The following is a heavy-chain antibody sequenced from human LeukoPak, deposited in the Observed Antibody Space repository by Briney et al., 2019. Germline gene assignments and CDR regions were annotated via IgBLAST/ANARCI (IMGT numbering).Heavy chain of an antibody. CDR2: IYSGGST. CDR3: ARRIHSGYSDHYFDY. D-gene: IGHD5-18*01. J-gene: IGHJ4*02. V-gene: IGHV3-53*01. Sequence: GGSLRLSCAASGFTVSSNYMSWVRQAPGKGLEWVSVIYSGGSTYYADSVKGRFTISRDNSKNTLYLQMNSLRAEDTAVYYCARRIHSGYSDHYFDYWGQGTLVTVSS. CDR1: GFTVSSNY.